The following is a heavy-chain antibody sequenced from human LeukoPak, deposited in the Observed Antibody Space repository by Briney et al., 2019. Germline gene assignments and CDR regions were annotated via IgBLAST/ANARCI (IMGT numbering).Heavy chain of an antibody. D-gene: IGHD6-19*01. CDR2: INSSGRTI. V-gene: IGHV3-48*03. CDR3: ARRNAGGWLNYYDY. J-gene: IGHJ4*02. CDR1: GFTFSIYE. Sequence: PGGSLRLSCAASGFTFSIYEMNWVRQAPGKGLEWVSYINSSGRTIYYADSVKGRFTISRDNAKNSLYLQMNSLRAEDTAVYYCARRNAGGWLNYYDYWGQGTLVTVSS.